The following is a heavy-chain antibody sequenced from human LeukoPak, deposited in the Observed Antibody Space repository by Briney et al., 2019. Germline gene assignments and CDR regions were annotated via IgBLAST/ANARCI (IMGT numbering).Heavy chain of an antibody. Sequence: SETLSLTCTVSGASISSYYWSWVRQPPGKGLEWIGYIDYSGSTNYTPSLKSRVTISVDTSKNQFSLKLSSVTAADTALYYCAREAWVSGDSKYRYYGIDVWGQGTTVTVSS. D-gene: IGHD4-17*01. V-gene: IGHV4-59*01. CDR2: IDYSGST. J-gene: IGHJ6*02. CDR1: GASISSYY. CDR3: AREAWVSGDSKYRYYGIDV.